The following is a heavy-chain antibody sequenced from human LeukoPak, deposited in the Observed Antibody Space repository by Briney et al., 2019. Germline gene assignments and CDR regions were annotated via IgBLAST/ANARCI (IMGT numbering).Heavy chain of an antibody. CDR3: ARMTTGHDY. V-gene: IGHV4-34*01. Sequence: SETLSLTCGVSGTSFTSNYWSWIRQTPGKGLEWIGEVNHSGYTNMNPSLKSRVTISVDTSKNQFSLMMTSVTAADTAVYFCARMTTGHDYWGQGTLVTASS. D-gene: IGHD4-17*01. J-gene: IGHJ4*02. CDR2: VNHSGYT. CDR1: GTSFTSNY.